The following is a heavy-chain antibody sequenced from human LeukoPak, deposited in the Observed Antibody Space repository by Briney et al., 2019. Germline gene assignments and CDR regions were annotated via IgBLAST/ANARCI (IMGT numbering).Heavy chain of an antibody. CDR1: GFTFSSYW. D-gene: IGHD3-9*01. J-gene: IGHJ4*02. Sequence: GALRLSFAASGFTFSSYWMSWVRQAPGEGLEWVANIKQDGNEKYYVDSVKGRFTISRDNAKNSLYLQMNSLRAEDTAVYYCARDGDYDILTGYLDYWGQGTLVTVSS. CDR3: ARDGDYDILTGYLDY. V-gene: IGHV3-7*01. CDR2: IKQDGNEK.